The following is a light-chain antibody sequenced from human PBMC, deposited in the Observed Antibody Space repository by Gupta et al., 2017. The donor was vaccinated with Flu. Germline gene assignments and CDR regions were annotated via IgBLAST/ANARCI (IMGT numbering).Light chain of an antibody. Sequence: PATLSVSPGERATLSCRASQSVSSVLAWYQQKPGQAPRLLIYGASSRAPGIPVRFSGSGSGTEFTLTISSLQSEDFAIYYGQQYKKWPQTFGQGTKLDIK. CDR2: GAS. J-gene: IGKJ2*01. CDR1: QSVSSV. V-gene: IGKV3-15*01. CDR3: QQYKKWPQT.